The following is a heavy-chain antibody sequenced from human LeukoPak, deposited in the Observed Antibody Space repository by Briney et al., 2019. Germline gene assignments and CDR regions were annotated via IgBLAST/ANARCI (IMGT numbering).Heavy chain of an antibody. CDR3: TNGYSYGWFDH. Sequence: ASVKVSCKASGYTFTSYYMHWVRQAPGQGLEWMGIINPSGGSTSYAQKFQGGVTMTRDTSTSTVYMELSSLRSEDTAVYYCTNGYSYGWFDHWGQGTLVTVSS. CDR1: GYTFTSYY. J-gene: IGHJ5*02. D-gene: IGHD5-18*01. CDR2: INPSGGST. V-gene: IGHV1-46*01.